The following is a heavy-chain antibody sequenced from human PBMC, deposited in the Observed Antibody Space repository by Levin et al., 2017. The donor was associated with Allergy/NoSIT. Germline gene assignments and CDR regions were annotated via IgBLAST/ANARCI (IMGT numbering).Heavy chain of an antibody. CDR1: GITFSNAW. CDR2: IKSNTDGGTT. CDR3: TTYSSSWYYFDY. V-gene: IGHV3-15*01. J-gene: IGHJ4*02. Sequence: GGSLRLSCAASGITFSNAWMSWARQAPGKGLEWVGRIKSNTDGGTTEYAAPVKGRFSISRDDSKNTLYLQMNSLKTEDTAIYFCTTYSSSWYYFDYWGQGTLVTVSS. D-gene: IGHD6-13*01.